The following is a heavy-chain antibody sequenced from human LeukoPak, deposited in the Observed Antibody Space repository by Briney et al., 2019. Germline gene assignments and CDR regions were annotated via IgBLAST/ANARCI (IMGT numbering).Heavy chain of an antibody. D-gene: IGHD4-23*01. Sequence: ASVKVSCKASGYTFTSNYIHWVRQAPGRRLEWMGWINAGNGNTKYSQKFQGRVTITRDTSASTAYMELSSLRSEDTAVYYCARETPPNAFDIWGQGTMVTVSS. CDR2: INAGNGNT. CDR1: GYTFTSNY. V-gene: IGHV1-3*01. CDR3: ARETPPNAFDI. J-gene: IGHJ3*02.